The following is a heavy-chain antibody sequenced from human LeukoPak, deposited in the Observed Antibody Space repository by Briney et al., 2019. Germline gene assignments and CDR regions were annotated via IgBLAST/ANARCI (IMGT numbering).Heavy chain of an antibody. CDR2: IIPIFGTA. CDR3: GASAATPGINYYYYGMDV. Sequence: GSSVKVSCKASGGTFSSHAISWVRQAPGQGLEWMGGIIPIFGTANYAQKFQGRVTITADESTSTAYMELSSLRSEDTAVYYCGASAATPGINYYYYGMDVWGQGTTVTVSS. D-gene: IGHD2-15*01. CDR1: GGTFSSHA. J-gene: IGHJ6*02. V-gene: IGHV1-69*01.